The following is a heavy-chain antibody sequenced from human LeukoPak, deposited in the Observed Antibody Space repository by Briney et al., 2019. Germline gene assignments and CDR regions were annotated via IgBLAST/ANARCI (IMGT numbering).Heavy chain of an antibody. V-gene: IGHV1-2*02. J-gene: IGHJ3*02. D-gene: IGHD3-16*02. CDR3: ARAGSVWGSYRHDAFDI. CDR2: INPNTGDT. Sequence: GASVKVSCKASGYTFSGYYMHWVRQAPGQGLEWMAWINPNTGDTNYPQKFQGRVTMTRDTSIRTVYMELTRVTSDDTAVYYCARAGSVWGSYRHDAFDIWGQGTMVTVSS. CDR1: GYTFSGYY.